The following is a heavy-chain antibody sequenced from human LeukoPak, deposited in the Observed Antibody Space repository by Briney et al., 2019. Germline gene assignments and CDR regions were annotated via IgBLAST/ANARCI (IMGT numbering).Heavy chain of an antibody. V-gene: IGHV4-4*02. CDR1: GGSISSSNW. J-gene: IGHJ6*03. CDR2: IYHSGST. Sequence: SETLSLTCAVSGGSISSSNWWSWVRQPPGKGLEWIGEIYHSGSTNYNPSLKSRVTVSVDTSKNQFSLKLRSVTAADTAVYYCARDRPNYYMDVWGKGTTVTVSS. CDR3: ARDRPNYYMDV.